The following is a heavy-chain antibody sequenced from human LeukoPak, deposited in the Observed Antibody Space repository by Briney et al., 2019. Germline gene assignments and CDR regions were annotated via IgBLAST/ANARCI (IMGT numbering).Heavy chain of an antibody. D-gene: IGHD2-15*01. Sequence: GGSLRLSCVASGFTFSTYNMNWVRQAPGRGLEWISSISIRSDYTYYSDSVKGRFTISRDNAKNSLFLQMNSLRADDTAVYYCARSNSGATCVDYWGQGTLVTVSS. CDR3: ARSNSGATCVDY. J-gene: IGHJ4*02. CDR1: GFTFSTYN. CDR2: ISIRSDYT. V-gene: IGHV3-21*01.